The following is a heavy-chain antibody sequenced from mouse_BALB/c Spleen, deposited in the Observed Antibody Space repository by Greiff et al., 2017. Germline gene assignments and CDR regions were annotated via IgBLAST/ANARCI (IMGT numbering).Heavy chain of an antibody. J-gene: IGHJ3*01. CDR1: GYAFTNYL. D-gene: IGHD2-1*01. Sequence: QVQLKQSGAELVRPGTSVKVSCKASGYAFTNYLIEWVKQRPGQGLEWIGVINPGSGGTNYNEKFKGKATLTADKSSSTAYMQLSSLTSDDSAVYFCARGGGIYGNYRFAYWGQGTLVTVSA. V-gene: IGHV1-54*01. CDR3: ARGGGIYGNYRFAY. CDR2: INPGSGGT.